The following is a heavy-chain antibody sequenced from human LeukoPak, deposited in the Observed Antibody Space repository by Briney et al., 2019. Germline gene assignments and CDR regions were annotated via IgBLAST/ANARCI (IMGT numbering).Heavy chain of an antibody. Sequence: SETLSLTCTVSGGSISSYYWSWIRQPPGKGLEWIGEINHSGSTNYNPSLKSRVTISVDTSKNQFSLKLSSVTAADTAVYYCARATGSYPDNDFDYWGQGTLVTVSS. CDR1: GGSISSYY. V-gene: IGHV4-34*01. CDR3: ARATGSYPDNDFDY. D-gene: IGHD3-10*01. CDR2: INHSGST. J-gene: IGHJ4*02.